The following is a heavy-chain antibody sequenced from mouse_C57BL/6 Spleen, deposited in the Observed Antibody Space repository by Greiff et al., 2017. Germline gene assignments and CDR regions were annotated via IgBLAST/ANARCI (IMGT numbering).Heavy chain of an antibody. J-gene: IGHJ3*01. CDR3: LHYYGSFAY. D-gene: IGHD1-2*01. CDR1: GFNIKDDY. CDR2: IDPENGDT. Sequence: EVQLQQSGAELVRPGASVKLSCTASGFNIKDDYMHWVKQRPEQGLAWIGWIDPENGDTAYASKFQGKATITADTSSNTAYLQLSSLTSADTAVYYCLHYYGSFAYWGQGTLVTVSA. V-gene: IGHV14-4*01.